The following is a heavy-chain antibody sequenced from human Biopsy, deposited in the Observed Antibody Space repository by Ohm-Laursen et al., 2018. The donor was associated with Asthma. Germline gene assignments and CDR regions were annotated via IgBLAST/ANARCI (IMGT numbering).Heavy chain of an antibody. J-gene: IGHJ6*02. Sequence: SLRLSCAAAGFTFSSFGMHWVRQTPATGLEWVAVISFDGSNKYYADSVKGRFTISRDNSKNTLYLQMTSLSAEDSAVYYCARVDGVVEAATRLGGMDVWGQGTTVTVSS. CDR3: ARVDGVVEAATRLGGMDV. D-gene: IGHD2-15*01. CDR2: ISFDGSNK. CDR1: GFTFSSFG. V-gene: IGHV3-30*03.